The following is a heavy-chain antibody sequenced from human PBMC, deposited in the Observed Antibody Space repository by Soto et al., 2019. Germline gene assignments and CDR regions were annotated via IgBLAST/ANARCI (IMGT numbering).Heavy chain of an antibody. CDR1: GGTFSTYS. CDR3: ARGAIHGSSWYFWFDP. V-gene: IGHV1-69*01. Sequence: QVQLVQSGAEVRLPGSSVKVSCKASGGTFSTYSINWVRQAPGQGLEWMGGIIPLFGTTNYAQKFKGRVTISADESTSTAYMELSSLRAEDAAVYYCARGAIHGSSWYFWFDPWGQATLVTVSS. J-gene: IGHJ5*02. D-gene: IGHD6-13*01. CDR2: IIPLFGTT.